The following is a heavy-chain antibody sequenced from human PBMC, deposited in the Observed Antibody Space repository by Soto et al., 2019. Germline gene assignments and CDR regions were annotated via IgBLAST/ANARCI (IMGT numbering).Heavy chain of an antibody. CDR2: VNPIVGMS. J-gene: IGHJ4*02. Sequence: QVQLVQSGAEVKKPGSSVKVSCTASGGTFNSYTINWVRQAPGQRLEWVGRVNPIVGMSTFAQKFQGRVTMTADKSTSIAYMDLYSLTSEDTAVYYCATSYGSGSTHFDYWCQGTLVTVSS. CDR1: GGTFNSYT. CDR3: ATSYGSGSTHFDY. D-gene: IGHD3-10*01. V-gene: IGHV1-69*02.